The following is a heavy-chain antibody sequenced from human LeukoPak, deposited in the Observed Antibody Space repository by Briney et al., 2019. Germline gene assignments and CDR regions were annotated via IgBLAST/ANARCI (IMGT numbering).Heavy chain of an antibody. Sequence: GASVKVSCKASGCTFTSYYMHWVRQAPGQGLEWMGIINPSGGSTSYAQKFQGRVTMTRDTSTSTVYMELSSLRSEDTAVYYCARFCGGDCYLGDAFDIWGQGTMVTVSS. CDR2: INPSGGST. D-gene: IGHD2-21*01. J-gene: IGHJ3*02. CDR1: GCTFTSYY. V-gene: IGHV1-46*03. CDR3: ARFCGGDCYLGDAFDI.